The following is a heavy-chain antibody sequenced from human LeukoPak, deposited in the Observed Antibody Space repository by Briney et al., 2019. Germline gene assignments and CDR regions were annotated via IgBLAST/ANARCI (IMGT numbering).Heavy chain of an antibody. CDR3: ARSGCGNYLPQ. D-gene: IGHD1-26*01. Sequence: TSETLSLTCTVSGYSISSGYYWGWIRQPPGKGLEWIGEILQGGVTNYNSSLKSRVTMSMGTSKNQFHLDLTSVTAADAGQYFCARSGCGNYLPQWGQGILVTVSS. V-gene: IGHV4-38-2*02. CDR1: GYSISSGYY. CDR2: ILQGGVT. J-gene: IGHJ4*02.